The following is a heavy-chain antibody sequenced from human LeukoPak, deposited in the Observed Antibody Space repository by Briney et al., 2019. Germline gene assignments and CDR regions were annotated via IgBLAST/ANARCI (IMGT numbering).Heavy chain of an antibody. D-gene: IGHD3-22*01. Sequence: PGGSLRLSCAASGFTFSSYWMHWVRQAPGKGLVWVSRINSDGSSTSYADSVKGRFTISRDNSKNTLYLQMNTLRAEDTAVYYCARVDSSGFQFVHWGQGSLVTVSS. CDR2: INSDGSST. J-gene: IGHJ4*02. CDR1: GFTFSSYW. V-gene: IGHV3-74*01. CDR3: ARVDSSGFQFVH.